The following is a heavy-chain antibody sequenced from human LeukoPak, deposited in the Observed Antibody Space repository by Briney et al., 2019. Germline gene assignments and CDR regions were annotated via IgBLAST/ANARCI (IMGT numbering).Heavy chain of an antibody. Sequence: GGSLRLSCAASGFTFSNYAMSWVRQAPGKGLEWVSAISGSGGSTYYADSVKGRFTISRDNSKNTLYLQMNSLRPEDTAVYYCAKVGSGYSSGWFSEYFQHWGQGTLVTVSS. CDR3: AKVGSGYSSGWFSEYFQH. J-gene: IGHJ1*01. D-gene: IGHD6-19*01. CDR1: GFTFSNYA. V-gene: IGHV3-23*01. CDR2: ISGSGGST.